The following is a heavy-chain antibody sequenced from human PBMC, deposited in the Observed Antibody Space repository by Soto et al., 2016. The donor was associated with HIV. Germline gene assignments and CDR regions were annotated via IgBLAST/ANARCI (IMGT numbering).Heavy chain of an antibody. CDR2: ITSSGTYI. D-gene: IGHD4-4*01. CDR1: RFTFSNYS. Sequence: EVQLVESGGGLVKPGGSLRLSCAASRFTFSNYSMNWVRQAPGKGLEWVSSITSSGTYIYYADSVKGRFTISRDNAKNSLSLQINSLRAEDTAVYYCARDPGRDDYIRWFDFWGQGTLGHRLL. CDR3: ARDPGRDDYIRWFDF. V-gene: IGHV3-21*01. J-gene: IGHJ5*01.